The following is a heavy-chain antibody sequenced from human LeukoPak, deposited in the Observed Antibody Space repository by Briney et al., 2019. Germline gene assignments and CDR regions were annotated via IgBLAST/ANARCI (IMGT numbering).Heavy chain of an antibody. CDR2: IHHSGST. CDR3: ARLEWSYIVGAFDY. V-gene: IGHV4-38-2*02. Sequence: SETLSLTCIVSGYSISSGYYWGWIRQPPGKGLEWIGNIHHSGSTYYNPSLKSRVTISVDTSKNQFSLKLSSVTAADTAVYYCARLEWSYIVGAFDYWGQGTLVTVSS. J-gene: IGHJ4*02. CDR1: GYSISSGYY. D-gene: IGHD1-26*01.